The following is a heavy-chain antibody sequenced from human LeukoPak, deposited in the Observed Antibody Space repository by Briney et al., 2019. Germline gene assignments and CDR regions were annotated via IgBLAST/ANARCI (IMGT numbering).Heavy chain of an antibody. J-gene: IGHJ4*02. Sequence: GGSLTLSCPASGCTFDDYSMHWVRQAPGKGLEWVAGICWNSGSIGYADSVNGRFTISRDNAKNSLYLQTHSLRAEDTALYYCAKDDAPITMVRGVDYWGRGTLVTVSS. CDR2: ICWNSGSI. V-gene: IGHV3-9*01. D-gene: IGHD3-10*01. CDR1: GCTFDDYS. CDR3: AKDDAPITMVRGVDY.